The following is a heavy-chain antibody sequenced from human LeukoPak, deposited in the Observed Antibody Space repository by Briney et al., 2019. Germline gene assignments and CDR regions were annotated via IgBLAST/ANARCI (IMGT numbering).Heavy chain of an antibody. D-gene: IGHD3-16*02. J-gene: IGHJ5*02. V-gene: IGHV1-69*06. Sequence: ASVKVSCKASGGTFSSYAISWVRQAPGQGLEWMGGIIPIFGTANYAQKFQGRVTITADKSTSTAYMELSSLRSEDTAVYYCARGGEYYDYVWGSYRHNWFDPWGQGTLVTVSS. CDR3: ARGGEYYDYVWGSYRHNWFDP. CDR2: IIPIFGTA. CDR1: GGTFSSYA.